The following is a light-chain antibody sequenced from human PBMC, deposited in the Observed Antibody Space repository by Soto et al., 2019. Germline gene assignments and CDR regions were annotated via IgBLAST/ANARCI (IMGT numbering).Light chain of an antibody. CDR2: GAS. CDR3: QQYGSSPQT. CDR1: QRVSSNS. Sequence: EIVLTQSPGTLSLSPGEGATLSCRAGQRVSSNSLAWYQQKPGQAPRLLIYGASNRASGIPDRFSGSGSGTDFTLIIGRLEPEDFAVYYCQQYGSSPQTFGGGTKVE. J-gene: IGKJ4*01. V-gene: IGKV3-20*01.